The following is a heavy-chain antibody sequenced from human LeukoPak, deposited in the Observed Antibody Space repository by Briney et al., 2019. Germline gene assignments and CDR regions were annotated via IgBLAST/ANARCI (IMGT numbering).Heavy chain of an antibody. Sequence: PGGSLRLSCAASGFTFSSYAMHWVRQAPGKGLEWVAVISYDGSNKYCADSVKGRFTISRDNSKNTLYLQMNSLRAEDTAVYYCARDEDYSLDYWGQGTLVTVSS. V-gene: IGHV3-30-3*01. CDR3: ARDEDYSLDY. J-gene: IGHJ4*02. CDR1: GFTFSSYA. CDR2: ISYDGSNK. D-gene: IGHD2-15*01.